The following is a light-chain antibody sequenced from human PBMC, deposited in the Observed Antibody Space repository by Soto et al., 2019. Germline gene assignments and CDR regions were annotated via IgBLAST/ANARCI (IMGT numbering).Light chain of an antibody. CDR2: AAS. CDR3: QNYNSAPRT. J-gene: IGKJ1*01. Sequence: DIQMTQSPSSLSASIGDRVTISCRASQGISNDLAWYQQKPGKVPYLLIYAASTSHSGVPSRFRGSGSGTDFTLTISSLQPEDVAPYYCQNYNSAPRTFGQGTKVDIK. CDR1: QGISND. V-gene: IGKV1-27*01.